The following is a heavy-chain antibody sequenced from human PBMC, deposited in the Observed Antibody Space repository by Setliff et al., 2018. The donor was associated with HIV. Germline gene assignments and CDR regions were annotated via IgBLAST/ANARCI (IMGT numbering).Heavy chain of an antibody. CDR1: GFTFSSYE. V-gene: IGHV3-48*03. D-gene: IGHD6-19*01. CDR3: AKGASGWSPDY. J-gene: IGHJ4*02. Sequence: GGSLRLSCAVSGFTFSSYEMNWVRQAPGKGLEWVSYISSGGNTIYYTDSVKGRFTISRDNAKNSLYLQMNSLRAEDTALYYCAKGASGWSPDYWGQGTLVTVSS. CDR2: ISSGGNTI.